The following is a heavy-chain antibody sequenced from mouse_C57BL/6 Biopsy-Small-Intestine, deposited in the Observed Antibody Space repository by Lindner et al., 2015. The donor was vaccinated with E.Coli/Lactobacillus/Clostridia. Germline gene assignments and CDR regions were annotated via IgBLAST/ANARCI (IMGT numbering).Heavy chain of an antibody. D-gene: IGHD2-3*01. CDR1: GISITTGNYR. J-gene: IGHJ2*01. V-gene: IGHV3-5*01. Sequence: VQLQESGPGLVKPSQTVLLTCTVTGISITTGNYRWSWIRQFPGNKLEWIGYIYYSGTITYNPSLTSRTTITRDTPKNQFFLEMNSLTAEDTVTYYCARFYDGYFDYWGQGTTLTVSS. CDR3: ARFYDGYFDY. CDR2: IYYSGTI.